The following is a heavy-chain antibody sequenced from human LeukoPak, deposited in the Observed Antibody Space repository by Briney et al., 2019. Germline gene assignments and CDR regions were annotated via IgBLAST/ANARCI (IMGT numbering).Heavy chain of an antibody. D-gene: IGHD3-22*01. CDR1: GFTFSSHW. CDR2: IKQDGSEK. CDR3: ARDCPITMIVDLYVYYYYYMDV. V-gene: IGHV3-7*01. Sequence: PGGSLRLSCAASGFTFSSHWMSWVRQAPGKGLEWVANIKQDGSEKDYVDSVKGRFTISRDNAKNSLYLQMNSLRAEDTAVYYCARDCPITMIVDLYVYYYYYMDVWGKGTTVTVSS. J-gene: IGHJ6*03.